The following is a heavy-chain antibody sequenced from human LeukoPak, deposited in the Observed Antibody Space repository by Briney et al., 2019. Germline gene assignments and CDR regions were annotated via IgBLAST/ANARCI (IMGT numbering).Heavy chain of an antibody. J-gene: IGHJ4*02. Sequence: GGSLRLSCAASGFTFSSYAMHWVRQAPGKGLEWVAVISYDGSNKYYADSVKGRFTISRDNSKNTLYLQMNSLRAEDTAVYYCARGEPPIGHSSSWYLRYFDYWGQGTLVTVSS. CDR3: ARGEPPIGHSSSWYLRYFDY. V-gene: IGHV3-30-3*01. CDR1: GFTFSSYA. D-gene: IGHD6-13*01. CDR2: ISYDGSNK.